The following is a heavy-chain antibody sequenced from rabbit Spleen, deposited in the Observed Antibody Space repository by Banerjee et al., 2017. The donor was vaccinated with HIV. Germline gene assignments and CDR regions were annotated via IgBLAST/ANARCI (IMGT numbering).Heavy chain of an antibody. V-gene: IGHV1S40*01. J-gene: IGHJ4*01. Sequence: QSLEESGGDLVKPGASLTLTCKASGFSFSTSDCMSWVRQAPGKGPEWIACIYTGSRGSIYYASWAKGRFTITKTSSTTVTLQMTSLTAADTATYFCARAGDYVGYVAYGYGSYFKLWGQGTLVTVS. CDR2: IYTGSRGSI. CDR1: GFSFSTSDC. D-gene: IGHD6-1*01. CDR3: ARAGDYVGYVAYGYGSYFKL.